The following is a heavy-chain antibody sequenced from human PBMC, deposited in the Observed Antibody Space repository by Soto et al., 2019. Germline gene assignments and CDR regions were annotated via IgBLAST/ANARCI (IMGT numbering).Heavy chain of an antibody. CDR3: AKDRLSCEYASSGNSYLDAFDT. CDR1: GFTFSSYA. J-gene: IGHJ3*02. CDR2: ISGSGGST. V-gene: IGHV3-23*01. Sequence: PGGSLRLSCAASGFTFSSYAMSWVRQAPGKGLEWVSAISGSGGSTYYADSVKGRFTISRDNSKNTLYLQMNSLRAEDTAVYYCAKDRLSCEYASSGNSYLDAFDTWGRGTMVTASS. D-gene: IGHD3-22*01.